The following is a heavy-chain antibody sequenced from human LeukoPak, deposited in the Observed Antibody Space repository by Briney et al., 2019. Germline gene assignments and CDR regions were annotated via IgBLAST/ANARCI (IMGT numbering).Heavy chain of an antibody. Sequence: PAETLSLTCAVYGGSFSGYYWSWIRQPPGKRLEGIGEISHSGSTNYNPSLKRRAIKTVDTSKNPFSLKLRSVTAADTAVYYCARGGWAYYYDSSGYYYGDWGQGTLVTVPS. V-gene: IGHV4-34*01. CDR3: ARGGWAYYYDSSGYYYGD. J-gene: IGHJ4*02. CDR2: ISHSGST. CDR1: GGSFSGYY. D-gene: IGHD3-22*01.